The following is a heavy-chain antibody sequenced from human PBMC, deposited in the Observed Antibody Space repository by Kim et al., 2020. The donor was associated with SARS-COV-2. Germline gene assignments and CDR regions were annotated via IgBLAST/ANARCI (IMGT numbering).Heavy chain of an antibody. D-gene: IGHD3-3*01. Sequence: GGSLRLSCAASGFTFSSYAMSWVRQAPGKGLEWVSAISGSGGSTYYADSVKGRFTISRDNSKNTLYLQMNSLRAEDTAVYYCAKVNLGFWSGYSLFDYWGQGTLVTVSS. V-gene: IGHV3-23*01. CDR2: ISGSGGST. CDR1: GFTFSSYA. CDR3: AKVNLGFWSGYSLFDY. J-gene: IGHJ4*02.